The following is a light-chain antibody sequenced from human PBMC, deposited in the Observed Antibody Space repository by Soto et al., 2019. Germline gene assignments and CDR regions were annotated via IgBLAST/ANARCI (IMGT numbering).Light chain of an antibody. CDR3: SSYTSSSTLYV. Sequence: LTQPASVSGSPGQSITISCTGTSSDVGDYNYVSWYQQHPGKAPKLMIYDVSNRPSGVSNRFSGSKSGNTASLTISGLQAEDESDYYCSSYTSSSTLYVFGTGTKLTVL. CDR2: DVS. J-gene: IGLJ1*01. V-gene: IGLV2-14*01. CDR1: SSDVGDYNY.